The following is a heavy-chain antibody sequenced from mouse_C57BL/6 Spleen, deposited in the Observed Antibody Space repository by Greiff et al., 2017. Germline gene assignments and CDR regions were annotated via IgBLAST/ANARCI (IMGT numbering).Heavy chain of an antibody. V-gene: IGHV1-82*01. CDR2: IYPGDGDT. CDR1: GYAFSSSW. J-gene: IGHJ4*01. Sequence: QVQLQQSGPELVKPGASVKISCKASGYAFSSSWMNWVKPRPGKGLEWIGRIYPGDGDTNYNGKFKGKATLTADKSSSTAYMQLSSLTSEDSAVYFCARSVGNAMDYWGQGTSVTVSS. CDR3: ARSVGNAMDY.